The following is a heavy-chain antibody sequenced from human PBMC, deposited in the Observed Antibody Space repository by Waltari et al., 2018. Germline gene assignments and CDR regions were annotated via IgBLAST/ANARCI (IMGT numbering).Heavy chain of an antibody. D-gene: IGHD6-6*01. V-gene: IGHV3-21*01. CDR2: ISSSSSYI. Sequence: EVQLVESGGGLVKPGGSLRLSCAASGFTFSSYSMNWVSQAPGKGLEWVSSISSSSSYIYYADSVKGRFTISRDNAKNSLYLQMNSLRAEDTAVYYCARDMDKYSSSPGNYWGQGTLVTVSS. J-gene: IGHJ4*02. CDR1: GFTFSSYS. CDR3: ARDMDKYSSSPGNY.